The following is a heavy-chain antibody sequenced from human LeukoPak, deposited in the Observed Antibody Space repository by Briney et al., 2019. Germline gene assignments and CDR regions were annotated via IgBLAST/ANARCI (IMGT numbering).Heavy chain of an antibody. CDR2: ISGSGGST. CDR1: GFTFSSYW. V-gene: IGHV3-23*01. CDR3: AKDERAPMIVVVTYFDY. Sequence: PGGSLRLSCAASGFTFSSYWMSWVRQAPGKGLEWVSAISGSGGSTYYADSVKGRFTISRDNSKNTLYLQMNSLRAEDTAVYYCAKDERAPMIVVVTYFDYWGQGTLVTVSS. D-gene: IGHD3-22*01. J-gene: IGHJ4*02.